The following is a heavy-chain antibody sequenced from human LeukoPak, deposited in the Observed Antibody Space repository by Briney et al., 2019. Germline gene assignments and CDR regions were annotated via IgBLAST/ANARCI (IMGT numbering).Heavy chain of an antibody. CDR3: TTDEDWNYARKDV. V-gene: IGHV3-15*01. D-gene: IGHD1-7*01. CDR2: TLSEIDGGTT. Sequence: PGGSLRLSCAASGFTFSSYTMSWVRQVPGKGLEWVGQTLSEIDGGTTDYATPVKGRFTISRDDSKSTLYLQMNSLKIEDTAVYYCTTDEDWNYARKDVWGQGATVIVSS. CDR1: GFTFSSYT. J-gene: IGHJ6*02.